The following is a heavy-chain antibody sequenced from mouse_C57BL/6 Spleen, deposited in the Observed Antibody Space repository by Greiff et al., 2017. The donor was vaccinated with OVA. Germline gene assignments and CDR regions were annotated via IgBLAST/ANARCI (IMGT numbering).Heavy chain of an antibody. CDR1: GYTFTSYW. CDR3: ASLTGGALFDY. Sequence: QVQLQQPGAELVMPGASVKLSCKASGYTFTSYWMHWVKQRPGQGLEWIGEIDPSDSYTNYNQKFKGKSTLTVDKSSSTAYMQLSSLTSEDSAVYYCASLTGGALFDYWGQGTTLTVSS. D-gene: IGHD4-1*01. J-gene: IGHJ2*01. CDR2: IDPSDSYT. V-gene: IGHV1-69*01.